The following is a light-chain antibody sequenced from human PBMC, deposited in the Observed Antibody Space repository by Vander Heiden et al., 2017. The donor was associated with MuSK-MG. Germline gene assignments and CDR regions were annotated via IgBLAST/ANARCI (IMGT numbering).Light chain of an antibody. CDR1: SGDIGAYYY. Sequence: QSALTQPASVAGSPGQSITISCTGTSGDIGAYYYVSWYQQPPGKAPKLMSSDVTHRPSGVSTRFAGSKSGKTALLTISGLQAEDEADYYRSSYTTSRTLVFGGGTRLTVL. CDR2: DVT. CDR3: SSYTTSRTLV. J-gene: IGLJ2*01. V-gene: IGLV2-14*03.